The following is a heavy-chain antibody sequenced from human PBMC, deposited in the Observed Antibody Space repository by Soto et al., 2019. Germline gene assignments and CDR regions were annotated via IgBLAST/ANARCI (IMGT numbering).Heavy chain of an antibody. V-gene: IGHV3-23*01. D-gene: IGHD2-21*02. J-gene: IGHJ4*02. CDR2: ISGSGATT. CDR1: GFTFNRYA. Sequence: EGSLRLSCAASGFTFNRYAMNWVRQAAGKGLEWVSGISGSGATTYYADSVKGRFTISRDNSKNTLYLQMNSLGAGDTAVYYCAKDPEVVVTAPDYWGQGTLVTVSS. CDR3: AKDPEVVVTAPDY.